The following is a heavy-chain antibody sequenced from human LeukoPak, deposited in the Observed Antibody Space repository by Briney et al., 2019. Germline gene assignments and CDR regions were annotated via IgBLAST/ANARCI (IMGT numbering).Heavy chain of an antibody. V-gene: IGHV3-7*01. CDR2: IKQDGSEK. Sequence: GGSLRLSCAASGFTFSSYWMSWVRQAPGKGLEWVANIKQDGSEKYYVDSVKGRFTISRDNAKNSLYLQMNSLRAEDTAVYYCAKDNYDSSGHYYTLLDYWGQGTLVTVSS. CDR3: AKDNYDSSGHYYTLLDY. D-gene: IGHD3-22*01. CDR1: GFTFSSYW. J-gene: IGHJ4*02.